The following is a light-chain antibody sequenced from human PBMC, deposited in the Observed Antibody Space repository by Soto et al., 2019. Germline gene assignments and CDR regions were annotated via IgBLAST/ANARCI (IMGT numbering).Light chain of an antibody. CDR3: QQYDT. CDR1: QSVSSSY. CDR2: GAS. J-gene: IGKJ2*01. V-gene: IGKV3-20*01. Sequence: EIVLTQSPGTLSLSPGERATLSCRASQSVSSSYLAWYQQKPGQAPRLLIYGASSRATGIPDRFSGSGSGIDFTLTISRLEPEDFAVYYCQQYDTFGQGTKLEIK.